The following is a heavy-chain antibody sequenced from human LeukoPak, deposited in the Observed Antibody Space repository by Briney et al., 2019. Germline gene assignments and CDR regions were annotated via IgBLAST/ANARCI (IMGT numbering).Heavy chain of an antibody. CDR3: ARVDIVMYGFDY. Sequence: GGSLRLSCAASGFTFSSNYMSWVRQAPGKGLECVSVIYSGGSTYYADSVKGRFTISTDNSKNTLYLQMNSLRAEDTAVYYCARVDIVMYGFDYWGQGTLVTVSS. J-gene: IGHJ4*02. CDR1: GFTFSSNY. CDR2: IYSGGST. D-gene: IGHD2-2*03. V-gene: IGHV3-53*01.